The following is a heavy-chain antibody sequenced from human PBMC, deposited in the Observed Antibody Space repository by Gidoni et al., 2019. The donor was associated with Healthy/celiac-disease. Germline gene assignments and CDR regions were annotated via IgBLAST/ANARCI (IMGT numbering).Heavy chain of an antibody. CDR2: ISYDGSNK. V-gene: IGHV3-30-3*01. CDR1: GFTFSSYA. CDR3: ARDGIVVVPAAIGSYFDY. D-gene: IGHD2-2*02. J-gene: IGHJ4*02. Sequence: QVQLVESGGGVVQPGRSLRLYCAASGFTFSSYAMHWVRQAPGQGLEWVAVISYDGSNKYYADSVNGRFTISRDNSKNTLYLQMNSLRAEDTAVYYCARDGIVVVPAAIGSYFDYWGQGTLVTVSS.